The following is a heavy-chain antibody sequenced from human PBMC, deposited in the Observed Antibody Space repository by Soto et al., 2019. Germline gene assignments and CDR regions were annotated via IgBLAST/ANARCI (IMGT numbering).Heavy chain of an antibody. CDR1: GFTFRNYG. V-gene: IGHV3-33*01. CDR2: IWYDGSKE. D-gene: IGHD2-2*01. J-gene: IGHJ4*02. Sequence: QVQLVESGGGVVQPGRSLRLSCAASGFTFRNYGMHWVRQSPVKGLEWVAVIWYDGSKEYYVDSVKGRFTISRDNTKNTLSLQMNSLRDEDTAVYYCARYEETRNFDYWGQGTLVTVSS. CDR3: ARYEETRNFDY.